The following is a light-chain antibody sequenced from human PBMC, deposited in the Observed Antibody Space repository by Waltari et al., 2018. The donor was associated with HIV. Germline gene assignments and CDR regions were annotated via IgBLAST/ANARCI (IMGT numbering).Light chain of an antibody. V-gene: IGKV3-20*01. J-gene: IGKJ5*01. Sequence: ENVLTQFPGTLSLSQGERANLSCRASQSISSSYMAWYQQRPGQAPRLLIFGASSRATGIPDRFLGSGSGTDFTLTISRLEPEDFAVYYCQQYSTSPFTLGQGTRLEIK. CDR2: GAS. CDR3: QQYSTSPFT. CDR1: QSISSSY.